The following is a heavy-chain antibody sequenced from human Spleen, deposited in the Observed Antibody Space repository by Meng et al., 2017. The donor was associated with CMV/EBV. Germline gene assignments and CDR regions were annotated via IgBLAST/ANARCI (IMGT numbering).Heavy chain of an antibody. CDR1: GFTLSSYE. J-gene: IGHJ6*02. Sequence: GGSLRLSCAASGFTLSSYEMNWVRQAPGKGLEWVSFIIISGRTISYADSVKGRFTISRDNANNSLYLQMNSLRVEDTAVYYCARRSGYESGYDLDVWGQGTTVTVSS. CDR3: ARRSGYESGYDLDV. D-gene: IGHD5-12*01. V-gene: IGHV3-48*03. CDR2: IIISGRTI.